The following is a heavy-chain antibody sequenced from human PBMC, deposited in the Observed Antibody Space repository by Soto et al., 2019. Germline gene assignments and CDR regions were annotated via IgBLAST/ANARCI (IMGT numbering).Heavy chain of an antibody. CDR2: INPDGSVK. V-gene: IGHV3-7*01. CDR1: GLTFNTYW. D-gene: IGHD2-21*01. J-gene: IGHJ4*02. Sequence: EVQLVESGGGLAQPGESLRLSCAASGLTFNTYWMTWVRQPPGKGLEWVANINPDGSVKYSVDSLKGRFTISRDNAKNSLYLQMNSLRAEDTAVYYCASARDYFFDYWVQGTLVTVSS. CDR3: ASARDYFFDY.